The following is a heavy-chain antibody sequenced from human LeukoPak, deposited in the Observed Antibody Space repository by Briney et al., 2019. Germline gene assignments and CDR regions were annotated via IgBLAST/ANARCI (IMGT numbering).Heavy chain of an antibody. CDR1: GFTFSSYW. V-gene: IGHV3-7*01. CDR3: ARAPSRYCSSTSCRRGYYYYYGMDV. Sequence: GGSLRLSCAASGFTFSSYWMSWVRQAPGKGLEWVANIKQDGSEKYYVDSVKGRFTISRDNAKNSLYLQMNSLRAEDTAVYYCARAPSRYCSSTSCRRGYYYYYGMDVWGQGTTVTVSS. J-gene: IGHJ6*02. CDR2: IKQDGSEK. D-gene: IGHD2-2*01.